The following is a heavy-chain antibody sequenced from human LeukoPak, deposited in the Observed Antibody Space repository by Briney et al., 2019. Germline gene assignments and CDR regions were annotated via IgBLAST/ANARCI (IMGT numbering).Heavy chain of an antibody. V-gene: IGHV3-21*01. D-gene: IGHD6-13*01. CDR3: ANSLGPTPSY. CDR1: GFTFSSYS. CDR2: ISSSSSYI. Sequence: KPGGSLRLSCAASGFTFSSYSMNWVRQAPGKGLEWVSSISSSSSYIYYADSVKGRFTISRGNAKNSLYLQMNSLRAEDTAVYYCANSLGPTPSYWGQGTLVTVSS. J-gene: IGHJ4*02.